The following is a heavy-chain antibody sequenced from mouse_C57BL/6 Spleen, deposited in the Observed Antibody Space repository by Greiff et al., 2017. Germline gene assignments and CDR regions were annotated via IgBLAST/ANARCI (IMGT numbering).Heavy chain of an antibody. D-gene: IGHD1-1*01. CDR2: IYPGDGDT. J-gene: IGHJ2*01. Sequence: QVQLQQSGPELVKPGASVKISCKASGYAFSSSWMNWVKQRPGKGLEWIGRIYPGDGDTNYNGKFKGKATLTADKSSSTAYMQLSSLTSEDSAVYCCARSDYYGTYYFDYWGQGTTLTVSS. V-gene: IGHV1-82*01. CDR1: GYAFSSSW. CDR3: ARSDYYGTYYFDY.